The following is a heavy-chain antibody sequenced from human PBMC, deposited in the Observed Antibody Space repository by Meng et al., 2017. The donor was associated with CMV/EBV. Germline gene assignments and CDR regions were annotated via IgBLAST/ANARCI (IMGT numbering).Heavy chain of an antibody. J-gene: IGHJ4*02. CDR2: IYYSGST. CDR3: ARGSRGNSRYDY. V-gene: IGHV4-39*07. CDR1: GGSISSSSYY. Sequence: SETLSLTCTVSGGSISSSSYYWGWIRQPPGKGLEWIGSIYYSGSTYYNPSLKSRVTISVDTSKNQFSLKLSSVTAADTAVYYCARGSRGNSRYDYWGQGTLVTVSS. D-gene: IGHD4-23*01.